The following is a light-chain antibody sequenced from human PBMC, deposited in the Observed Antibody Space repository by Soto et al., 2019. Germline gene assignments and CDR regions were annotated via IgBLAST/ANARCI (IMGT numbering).Light chain of an antibody. CDR2: GAS. CDR1: QSVSSSY. Sequence: EIMLTQSPGTLSLSPGERATLSCRASQSVSSSYLAWYQQKPGQAPRLLIYGASSRATGIPDRFSGSGSGTDFTLTISRLEPEDFAVYYCQQYGSSPWYTFGQGTKLEIK. J-gene: IGKJ2*01. CDR3: QQYGSSPWYT. V-gene: IGKV3-20*01.